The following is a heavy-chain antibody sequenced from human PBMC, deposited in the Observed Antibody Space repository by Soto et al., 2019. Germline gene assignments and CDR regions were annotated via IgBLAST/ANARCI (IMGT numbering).Heavy chain of an antibody. CDR2: IYHSGST. V-gene: IGHV4-38-2*02. CDR3: ARDLYYYDSSGYYSKYFDY. J-gene: IGHJ4*02. CDR1: GYSISSGYY. Sequence: KTSETLSLTCAVSGYSISSGYYWGWIRQPPGKGLEWIGSIYHSGSTYYNPSLKSRVTISVDTSKNQFSLKLSSVTAADTAVYYCARDLYYYDSSGYYSKYFDYWGQGTLVTVSS. D-gene: IGHD3-22*01.